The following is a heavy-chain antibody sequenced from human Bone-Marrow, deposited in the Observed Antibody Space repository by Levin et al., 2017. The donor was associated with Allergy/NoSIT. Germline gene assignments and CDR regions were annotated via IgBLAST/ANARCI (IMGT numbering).Heavy chain of an antibody. CDR2: ISSSGSTI. V-gene: IGHV3-11*01. D-gene: IGHD2-2*01. J-gene: IGHJ4*02. CDR3: ARAYCISTSCYFPSGNFDY. Sequence: GGSLRLSCAASGFTFSDYYMSWIRQAPGKGLEWVSYISSSGSTIYYADSVKGRFTISRDNAKNSLYLQMNSLRAEDTAVYYCARAYCISTSCYFPSGNFDYWGQGTLVTVSS. CDR1: GFTFSDYY.